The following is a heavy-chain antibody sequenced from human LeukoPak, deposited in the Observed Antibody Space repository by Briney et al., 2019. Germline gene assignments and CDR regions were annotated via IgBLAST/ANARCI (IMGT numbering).Heavy chain of an antibody. CDR2: ISSSSSYI. D-gene: IGHD6-13*01. V-gene: IGHV3-21*01. Sequence: KPGGSLRLSCAASGFTFSSYSMNWVRQAPGKGLEWVSSISSSSSYIYYADSVKGRFTISRDNAKNSLYLQMNSLGAEDTAVYYCARDGAAAGTVTDYWGQGTLVTVSS. CDR3: ARDGAAAGTVTDY. J-gene: IGHJ4*02. CDR1: GFTFSSYS.